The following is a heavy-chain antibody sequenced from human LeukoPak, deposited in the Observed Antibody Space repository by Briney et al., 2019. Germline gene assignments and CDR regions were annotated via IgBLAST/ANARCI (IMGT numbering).Heavy chain of an antibody. J-gene: IGHJ4*02. CDR1: VGTFGSYA. CDR3: ASGPEAAAFDY. Sequence: SVKVSCKASVGTFGSYAISWVRQAPGQGLEWMGGIIPIFGTANYAQKFQGRVTITADESTSTAYMELSSLRSEDTAVYYCASGPEAAAFDYWGQGTLVTVSS. CDR2: IIPIFGTA. V-gene: IGHV1-69*13. D-gene: IGHD6-13*01.